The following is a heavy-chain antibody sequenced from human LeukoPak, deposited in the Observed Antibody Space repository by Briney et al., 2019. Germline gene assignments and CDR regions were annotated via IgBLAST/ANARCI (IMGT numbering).Heavy chain of an antibody. D-gene: IGHD6-13*01. Sequence: ASVKVSCKASGYTFTSYGISWVRQAPGQGLEWMGWISAYNGNTNYAQKLQGRVTMTTDTSTSTAYMELRSLRSDDTAVYYCARDKSIAAAGTKVHNYWGQGTLVTVSS. CDR3: ARDKSIAAAGTKVHNY. V-gene: IGHV1-18*01. CDR2: ISAYNGNT. CDR1: GYTFTSYG. J-gene: IGHJ4*02.